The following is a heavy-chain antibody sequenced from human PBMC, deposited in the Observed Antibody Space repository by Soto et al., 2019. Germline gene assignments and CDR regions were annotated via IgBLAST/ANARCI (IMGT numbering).Heavy chain of an antibody. Sequence: GASVKVSCKASGYTFTSYAMHWVRQAPGQRLEWMGWINAGNGNTKYSQKFQGRVTITRDTSASTAYMELSSLRSEDTAVYYCARDIQDGKRYPQTTIFDYWGQGTLVTVSS. V-gene: IGHV1-3*01. D-gene: IGHD5-12*01. CDR3: ARDIQDGKRYPQTTIFDY. J-gene: IGHJ4*02. CDR2: INAGNGNT. CDR1: GYTFTSYA.